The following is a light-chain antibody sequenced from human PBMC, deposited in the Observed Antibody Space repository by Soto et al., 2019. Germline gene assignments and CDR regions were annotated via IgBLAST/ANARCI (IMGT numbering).Light chain of an antibody. CDR3: QQYGSSSWT. CDR1: QSVSSSY. Sequence: EIVLTESAGTLSLSPGERTTISCRASQSVSSSYLYWYQQKPGQAPRLLLYVASSWAIGIPDRFSGSGSETDFTLTISRLEAEDFAVYYCQQYGSSSWTFGQGTKVEIK. V-gene: IGKV3-20*01. CDR2: VAS. J-gene: IGKJ1*01.